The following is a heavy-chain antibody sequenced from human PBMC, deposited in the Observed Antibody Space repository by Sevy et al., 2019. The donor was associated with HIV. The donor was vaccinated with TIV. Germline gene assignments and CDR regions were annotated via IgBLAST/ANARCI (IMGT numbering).Heavy chain of an antibody. CDR2: IYTRGST. D-gene: IGHD6-6*01. Sequence: SETLSLTCTVSGGSISSYYWSWIRQPAGKGLEWIGRIYTRGSTNYNPSLKSRVTMSVDTSKNQFSLKLSSVTAADTAVYYCARVGGIEYSSSFVYGMDVWGQGTTVTVSS. CDR1: GGSISSYY. V-gene: IGHV4-4*07. J-gene: IGHJ6*02. CDR3: ARVGGIEYSSSFVYGMDV.